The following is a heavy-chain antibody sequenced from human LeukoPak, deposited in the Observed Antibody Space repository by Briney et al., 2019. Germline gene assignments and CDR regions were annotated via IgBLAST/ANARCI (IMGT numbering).Heavy chain of an antibody. V-gene: IGHV1-2*02. CDR3: ARVIGRYYYDSRNHFDY. J-gene: IGHJ4*02. CDR2: ISPNIGGT. Sequence: ASVKVSCKASGYTFTSYGISWVRQAPGQGLEWMGWISPNIGGTNYAQKFQGRVTMTRDTSISTAYMELSSLRSDDTAVYYCARVIGRYYYDSRNHFDYWGQGTLVTVSS. D-gene: IGHD3-22*01. CDR1: GYTFTSYG.